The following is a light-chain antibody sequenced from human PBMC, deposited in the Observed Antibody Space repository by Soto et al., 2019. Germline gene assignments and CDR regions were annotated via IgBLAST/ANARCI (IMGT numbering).Light chain of an antibody. V-gene: IGKV3-15*01. CDR3: QQYDSWPPLFT. CDR2: GAS. CDR1: QSISSN. Sequence: EIVMTQSPATLSVSPGERATLSYRASQSISSNLAWYQQRPGQAPRLLVYGASTRATGVPARFSGSGSGTEFTLTISSLQSEDFALYYCQQYDSWPPLFTFGPGTKVDLK. J-gene: IGKJ3*01.